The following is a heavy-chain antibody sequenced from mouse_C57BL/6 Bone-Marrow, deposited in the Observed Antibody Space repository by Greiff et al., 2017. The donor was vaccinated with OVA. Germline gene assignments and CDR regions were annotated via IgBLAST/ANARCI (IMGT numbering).Heavy chain of an antibody. Sequence: EVKLVESGGGLVQSGRSLRLSCATSGFTFSDFYMEWVRQAPGKGLEWIAASRNKANDYTTEYSASVKGRFIVSRDTSQSILYLQMNALRAGDTAMYYCAENAKIYSSSSHWYFDVWGTGTTVTASS. J-gene: IGHJ1*03. D-gene: IGHD1-1*01. CDR1: GFTFSDFY. V-gene: IGHV7-1*01. CDR3: AENAKIYSSSSHWYFDV. CDR2: SRNKANDYTT.